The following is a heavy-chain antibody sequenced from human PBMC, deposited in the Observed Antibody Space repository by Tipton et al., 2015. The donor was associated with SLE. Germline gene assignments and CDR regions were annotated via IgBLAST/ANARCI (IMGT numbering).Heavy chain of an antibody. CDR1: GGSISRGSYY. V-gene: IGHV4-61*02. CDR2: IYYSGST. CDR3: AKDPNGGYGTFDF. D-gene: IGHD4-17*01. Sequence: TLSLTCTVSGGSISRGSYYWSWIRQPAGKGLEWIGRIYYSGSTYYNPSLKSRVTISVDTSKNQFSLKLSSVTAADTAVYFCAKDPNGGYGTFDFWGQGALVTVSS. J-gene: IGHJ4*02.